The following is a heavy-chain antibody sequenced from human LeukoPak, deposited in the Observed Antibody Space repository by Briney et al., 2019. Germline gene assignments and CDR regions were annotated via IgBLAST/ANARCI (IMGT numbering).Heavy chain of an antibody. CDR1: GYTFRELS. Sequence: ASVKVSCKVSGYTFRELSIHWVRQAPGKGLEWMGGFDPEYDETIYAQKFHVRVSITEDTSRYNAYMELSRMRSDDTAVYYCAAGHGYDSFDHWAQGALVPVSS. CDR3: AAGHGYDSFDH. J-gene: IGHJ4*02. D-gene: IGHD5-12*01. V-gene: IGHV1-24*01. CDR2: FDPEYDET.